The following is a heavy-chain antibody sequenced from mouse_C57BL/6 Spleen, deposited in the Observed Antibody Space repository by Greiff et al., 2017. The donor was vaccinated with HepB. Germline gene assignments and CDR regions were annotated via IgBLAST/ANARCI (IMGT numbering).Heavy chain of an antibody. V-gene: IGHV1-55*01. CDR1: GYTFTSYW. CDR2: IYPGSGST. CDR3: ARSRDPDAMDY. Sequence: QVQLQQPGAELVKPGASVKMSCKASGYTFTSYWMTWVKQRPGQGLEWIGDIYPGSGSTNYNEKFKSKATLTVDTSSSTAYMQLSSLTSEDSAVYYCARSRDPDAMDYWGQGTSVTVSA. J-gene: IGHJ4*01.